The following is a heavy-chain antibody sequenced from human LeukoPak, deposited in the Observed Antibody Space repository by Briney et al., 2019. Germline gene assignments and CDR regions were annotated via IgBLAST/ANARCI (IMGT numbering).Heavy chain of an antibody. CDR3: ARDRGYNWNYQGY. CDR2: INPNSGGT. CDR1: GYTFTGYY. J-gene: IGHJ4*02. Sequence: ASVKVSCKASGYTFTGYYMHWVRQAPGQGLEWMGWINPNSGGTNYAQKFQGRVTMTRDTSISAAYMELSRLRSDDTAVYYCARDRGYNWNYQGYWGQGTLVTVSS. V-gene: IGHV1-2*02. D-gene: IGHD1-7*01.